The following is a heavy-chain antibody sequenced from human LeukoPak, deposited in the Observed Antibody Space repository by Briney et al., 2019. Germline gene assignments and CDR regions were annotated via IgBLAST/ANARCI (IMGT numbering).Heavy chain of an antibody. CDR3: ATRSGGRATYYYYYMDV. CDR2: FDSEYCET. J-gene: IGHJ6*03. CDR1: GYTLPELS. Sequence: GASVNVSCKVSGYTLPELSMHWVRQAAGKGRDSMGGFDSEYCETIYAQKFQGRVTMTEDTSTDTAYMELSSLRSEDTAGYYCATRSGGRATYYYYYMDVWGKGTTVTVSS. V-gene: IGHV1-24*01. D-gene: IGHD2-15*01.